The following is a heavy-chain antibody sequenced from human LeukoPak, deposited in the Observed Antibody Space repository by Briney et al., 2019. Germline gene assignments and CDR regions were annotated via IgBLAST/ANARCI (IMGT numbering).Heavy chain of an antibody. CDR2: IYYSGST. Sequence: PSETLSLTCTVSGGSISTSSYYWGWVRQPPGKGLEWIGSIYYSGSTYYNPSLKSRVTISVDTSKNQFSLKLSSVTAADTAVYYCARLVRRYFDWLPRGFDYWGQGTLVTVSS. J-gene: IGHJ4*02. CDR3: ARLVRRYFDWLPRGFDY. V-gene: IGHV4-39*01. CDR1: GGSISTSSYY. D-gene: IGHD3-9*01.